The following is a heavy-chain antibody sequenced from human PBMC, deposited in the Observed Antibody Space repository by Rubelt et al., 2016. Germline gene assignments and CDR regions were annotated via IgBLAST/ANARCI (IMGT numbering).Heavy chain of an antibody. CDR2: INHSGST. CDR3: ARGGIVVVPAAIGYYYGMDV. J-gene: IGHJ6*02. CDR1: GGSFSGYY. Sequence: QVQLQQWAAGLLKPSETLSLTCAVYGGSFSGYYWSWIRQPPGKGLEWIGEINHSGSTNYNPSLKSGLTLSVDTAKNQFSLKLSAVTAADTAVYYCARGGIVVVPAAIGYYYGMDVWGQGTTVTVSS. V-gene: IGHV4-34*01. D-gene: IGHD2-2*01.